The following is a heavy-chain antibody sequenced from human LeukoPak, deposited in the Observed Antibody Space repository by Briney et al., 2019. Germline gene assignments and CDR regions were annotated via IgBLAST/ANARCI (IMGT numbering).Heavy chain of an antibody. J-gene: IGHJ6*02. V-gene: IGHV3-53*04. CDR1: GFTVSYNY. CDR3: ARGGAITVVRGIIYGLGV. Sequence: PGGSLRLSCAASGFTVSYNYIYWVRQAPGKGLEWVSVIYSGGNTYYADSVKGRFTISRHNSRNTVYLQMNSLRAEDTAIYYCARGGAITVVRGIIYGLGVWGQGTTVTVSS. D-gene: IGHD3-10*01. CDR2: IYSGGNT.